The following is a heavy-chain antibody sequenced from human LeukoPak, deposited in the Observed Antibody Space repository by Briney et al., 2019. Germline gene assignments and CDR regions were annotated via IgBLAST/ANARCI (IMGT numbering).Heavy chain of an antibody. V-gene: IGHV3-74*01. J-gene: IGHJ6*03. CDR3: ARGWRYYDSSGYYYPYYYYYMDV. CDR2: INSDGSST. CDR1: GFTFSSYW. Sequence: GGSLRLSCAASGFTFSSYWMHWVRQAPGKGLVWVSRINSDGSSTSYADSVKGRFTISRDNAKNTLYLQMNSLRAEDTAVYYCARGWRYYDSSGYYYPYYYYYMDVWGKGTTVTVSS. D-gene: IGHD3-22*01.